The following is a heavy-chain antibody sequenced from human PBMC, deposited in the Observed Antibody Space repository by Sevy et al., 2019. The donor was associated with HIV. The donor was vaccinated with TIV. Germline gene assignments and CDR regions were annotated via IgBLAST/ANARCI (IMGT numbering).Heavy chain of an antibody. J-gene: IGHJ4*02. D-gene: IGHD4-17*01. CDR3: AKDDGDYVVDY. V-gene: IGHV3-43*01. CDR1: GFTFDDYT. Sequence: GGSLRLSCAASGFTFDDYTMHWVRQAPGKGLEWVSLISWDGGNKYYADSVKGRFTISRDNSKNSLYLQMNSLGIEDTALYYCAKDDGDYVVDYWGQGTLVTVSS. CDR2: ISWDGGNK.